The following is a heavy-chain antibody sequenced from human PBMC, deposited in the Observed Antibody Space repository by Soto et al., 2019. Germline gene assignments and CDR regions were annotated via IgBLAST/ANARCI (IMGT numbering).Heavy chain of an antibody. CDR2: INPNSGGT. CDR1: GYTFTGYY. D-gene: IGHD6-19*01. J-gene: IGHJ6*02. V-gene: IGHV1-2*04. Sequence: ASVKVSCKASGYTFTGYYMHWVRQAPGQGLEWMGWINPNSGGTNYAQKFQGWVTMTRDTSISTAYMELSRLRSDDTAVYYCARETENSSGWYYYYGMDVWGQGTTVTVSS. CDR3: ARETENSSGWYYYYGMDV.